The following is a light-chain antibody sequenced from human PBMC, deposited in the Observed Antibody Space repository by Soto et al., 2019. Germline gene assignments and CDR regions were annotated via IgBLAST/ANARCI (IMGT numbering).Light chain of an antibody. Sequence: DIQMTQSPSSLSASVGDRVTITCRASQGISSYLAWYQQKPGKAPKLLIYAASTLHSGVPSRFSGSGSGTEFTLTIGSLQPDDFATYYCQHYNSYSEAFGQGTKVDIK. CDR1: QGISSY. CDR2: AAS. CDR3: QHYNSYSEA. J-gene: IGKJ1*01. V-gene: IGKV1-9*01.